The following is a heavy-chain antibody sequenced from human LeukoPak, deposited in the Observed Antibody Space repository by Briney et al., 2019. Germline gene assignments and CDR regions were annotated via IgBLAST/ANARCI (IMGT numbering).Heavy chain of an antibody. J-gene: IGHJ4*02. Sequence: GGSLRLSCEASGFTLSTYWMNWVRQVPGKGLDWVANINPDGSGKRCVDSVKGQFTIARDNADNSLSLQMNSLRAEDTAVYYCASWGAGGNSWGQGTLVTVSS. CDR1: GFTLSTYW. CDR2: INPDGSGK. CDR3: ASWGAGGNS. V-gene: IGHV3-7*01. D-gene: IGHD3-16*01.